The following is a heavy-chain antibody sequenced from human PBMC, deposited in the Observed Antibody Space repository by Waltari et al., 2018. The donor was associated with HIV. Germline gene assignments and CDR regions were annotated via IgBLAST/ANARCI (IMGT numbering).Heavy chain of an antibody. V-gene: IGHV5-51*01. CDR1: GYTFTSYW. D-gene: IGHD2-21*01. J-gene: IGHJ6*02. CDR2: IYLVHSDT. CDR3: ARHVRVLQPTVAIGGMDV. Sequence: EVHLEQSGAEVKKPGESLKISCKASGYTFTSYWIGWVRQMPGKGLEWLGFIYLVHSDTSYGPSCQGQVTISADKSITTVYLQWSTLKASDTAIYYCARHVRVLQPTVAIGGMDVWGQGTSVTVSS.